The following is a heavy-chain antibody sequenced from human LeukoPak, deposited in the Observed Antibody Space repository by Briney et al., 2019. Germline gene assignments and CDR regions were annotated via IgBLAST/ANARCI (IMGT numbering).Heavy chain of an antibody. V-gene: IGHV3-33*06. CDR2: IWYDGSNK. CDR1: GFTFSSYG. CDR3: AKIPQGYSSSWYVADAFDI. J-gene: IGHJ3*02. Sequence: GGSLRLSCAASGFTFSSYGMHWVRQAPGKGLEWVAVIWYDGSNKYYADSVKGRFTISRDNSKNTLYLQMNSLRAEDTAVYYCAKIPQGYSSSWYVADAFDIWGQGTMVTVSS. D-gene: IGHD6-13*01.